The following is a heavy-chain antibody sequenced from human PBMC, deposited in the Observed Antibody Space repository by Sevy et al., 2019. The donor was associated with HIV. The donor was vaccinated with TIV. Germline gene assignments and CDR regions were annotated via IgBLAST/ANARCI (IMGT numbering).Heavy chain of an antibody. CDR3: AKDRSIVGATIGSAFDI. Sequence: GGSLRLSCAASGFTFDDYAMHWVRQAPGKGLEWVSGISWNSGSIGYADSVKGRFTISRDNAKNSLYLQMNSLRAEDTALYYCAKDRSIVGATIGSAFDISGQGTMVTVSS. CDR2: ISWNSGSI. CDR1: GFTFDDYA. D-gene: IGHD1-26*01. V-gene: IGHV3-9*01. J-gene: IGHJ3*02.